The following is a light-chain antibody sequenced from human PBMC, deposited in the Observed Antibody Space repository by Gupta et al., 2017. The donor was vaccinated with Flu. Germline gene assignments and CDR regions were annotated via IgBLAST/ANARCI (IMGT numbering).Light chain of an antibody. Sequence: ATLSVSAGERATLSCRAAQSVSNNLAWYQQKPGQAPRLLIYGASTRATGIPARFSGSGSGTDXTLTISXLQSEDSAVYYCQQYSNWPPITFGXGTRLEIK. CDR2: GAS. CDR3: QQYSNWPPIT. V-gene: IGKV3D-15*01. J-gene: IGKJ5*01. CDR1: QSVSNN.